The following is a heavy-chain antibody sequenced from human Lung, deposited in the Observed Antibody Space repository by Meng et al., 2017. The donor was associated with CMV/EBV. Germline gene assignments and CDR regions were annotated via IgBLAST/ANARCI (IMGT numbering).Heavy chain of an antibody. D-gene: IGHD2-2*01. V-gene: IGHV1-2*02. Sequence: AXVXVSXXASGYTFTGYYMHWVRQAPGQRLEWMGWINPNSGGTNYAQKFQGRVTMTRDTSIRTAYMELSRLRSDDTAVYYCARVDCSSTSCYLLDGWFDPWGQGTLVXVSS. CDR3: ARVDCSSTSCYLLDGWFDP. CDR1: GYTFTGYY. J-gene: IGHJ5*02. CDR2: INPNSGGT.